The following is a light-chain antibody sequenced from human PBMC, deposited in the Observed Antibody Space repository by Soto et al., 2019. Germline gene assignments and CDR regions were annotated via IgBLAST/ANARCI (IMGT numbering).Light chain of an antibody. CDR3: QQYDTSPVT. CDR2: GAS. Sequence: DILLTQFPGTLSLSPGERATLSCRASQTIPTGFLAWFQQKSGQAPRLLIYGASTRATGIPDRISGSGSGTDFTLTISRVEPEDFAVYYWQQYDTSPVTFGQGTNLEI. CDR1: QTIPTGF. J-gene: IGKJ2*01. V-gene: IGKV3-20*01.